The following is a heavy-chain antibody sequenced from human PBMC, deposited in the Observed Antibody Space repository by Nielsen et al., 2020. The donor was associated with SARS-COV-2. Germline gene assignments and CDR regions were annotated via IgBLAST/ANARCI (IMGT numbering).Heavy chain of an antibody. Sequence: GESLKISCAASGFTFSSYGMHWVRQAPGKGLEWVAVISYDGSNKYYADSVKGRFTISRDKSKNTLYLQMNSLRAEDTAVYYCAKIAVAGTDFDYWGQGTLVTVSS. J-gene: IGHJ4*02. D-gene: IGHD6-19*01. CDR3: AKIAVAGTDFDY. CDR1: GFTFSSYG. CDR2: ISYDGSNK. V-gene: IGHV3-30*18.